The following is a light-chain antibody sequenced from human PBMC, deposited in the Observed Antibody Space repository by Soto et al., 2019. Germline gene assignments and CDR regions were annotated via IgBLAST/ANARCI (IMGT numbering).Light chain of an antibody. Sequence: EIVMTQSPATLSVSPGERATLSCRASQSVSSNLAWYQQKPGQAPRLLIYGASTRATGIPARFSGSGSGTEFTLTISSLQYEDFAVYYCQQYNYWPYTFGQGTKLEIK. V-gene: IGKV3-15*01. CDR3: QQYNYWPYT. CDR1: QSVSSN. CDR2: GAS. J-gene: IGKJ2*01.